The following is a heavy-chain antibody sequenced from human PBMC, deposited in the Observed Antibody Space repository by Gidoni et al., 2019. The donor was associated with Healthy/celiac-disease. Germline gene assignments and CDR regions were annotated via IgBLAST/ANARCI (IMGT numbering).Heavy chain of an antibody. CDR1: GGSISTGNYY. CDR2: IYNSGRT. V-gene: IGHV4-61*02. D-gene: IGHD3-22*01. J-gene: IGHJ3*02. Sequence: QVQLQESGPGLVKPSQTLSLTCTLSGGSISTGNYYWNWIWQPAGKGLEWIGRIYNSGRTNYNPSLMSRVTISVDTSKNQFTLNLTSLTAADTAVYYCARVPLDSSGYPDAFDIWGQGALVTVSS. CDR3: ARVPLDSSGYPDAFDI.